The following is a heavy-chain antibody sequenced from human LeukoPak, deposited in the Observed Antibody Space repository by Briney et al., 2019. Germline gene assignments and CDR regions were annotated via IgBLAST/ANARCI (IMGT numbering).Heavy chain of an antibody. CDR3: ARSRNYDSTGYNPTYYFHS. CDR2: IYNTVDV. CDR1: GGSIIGSY. V-gene: IGHV4-59*01. J-gene: IGHJ4*02. Sequence: SETLSLTCTVSGGSIIGSYWTWIRQSPGGGLEYIGYIYNTVDVNYSPSLKGRVTISIDMSRSQFSLRLKSVTAADTAIYCCARSRNYDSTGYNPTYYFHSWGQGALVTVSS. D-gene: IGHD3-22*01.